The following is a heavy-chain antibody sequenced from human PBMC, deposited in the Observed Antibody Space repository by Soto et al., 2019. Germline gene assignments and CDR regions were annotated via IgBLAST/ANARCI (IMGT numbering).Heavy chain of an antibody. CDR1: GFTFRTYA. CDR3: AKETQARFLQWLSGDY. J-gene: IGHJ4*02. V-gene: IGHV3-23*01. Sequence: GGSLRLSCAASGFTFRTYAMSWVRQAPGKGLEWVSTISGSGGDTFYADSVKGRFTTSRDNSQNTLYLQMNSLIDEDTATYYCAKETQARFLQWLSGDYWGQGTLVTVSS. CDR2: ISGSGGDT. D-gene: IGHD3-3*01.